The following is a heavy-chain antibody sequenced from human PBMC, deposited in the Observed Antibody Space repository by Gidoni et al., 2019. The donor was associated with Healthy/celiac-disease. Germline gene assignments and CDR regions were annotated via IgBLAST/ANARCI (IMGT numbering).Heavy chain of an antibody. J-gene: IGHJ5*02. Sequence: QVQLQESGPRLVTPSDTLSLTCTVCGGPFSSYYWIWIRQPPGKGLEWIGYNYYCGSTNYNPSLKSQVTISVDTSKNQFSLKLSSVTAADTAVYYCARDGGSYYKSWFDPWGQGTLVTVSS. V-gene: IGHV4-59*01. CDR1: GGPFSSYY. CDR2: NYYCGST. D-gene: IGHD1-26*01. CDR3: ARDGGSYYKSWFDP.